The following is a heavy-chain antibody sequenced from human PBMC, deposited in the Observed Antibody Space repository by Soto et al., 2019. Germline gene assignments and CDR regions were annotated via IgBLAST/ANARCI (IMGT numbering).Heavy chain of an antibody. CDR2: INYSGST. J-gene: IGHJ6*03. Sequence: IGGGWGFIRKPPGKGLEWIGSINYSGSTYYSPSLKSRVTISADTSKNQFSLKLSSVNAADTAVYYCARPVNYYYYYLDVWAKAPMLTLSS. CDR3: ARPVNYYYYYLDV. V-gene: IGHV4-39*01. CDR1: IGGG.